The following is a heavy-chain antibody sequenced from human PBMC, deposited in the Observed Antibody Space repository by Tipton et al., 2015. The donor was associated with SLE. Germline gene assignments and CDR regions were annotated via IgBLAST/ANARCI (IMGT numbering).Heavy chain of an antibody. CDR3: ARGYDFDY. V-gene: IGHV4-59*11. Sequence: LRLSCTVSGGSISSHYWSWIRQPPGKGLEWIGDIYYSGSTNYNPSLTSRVTISVDTSKNQFSLKLSSVTAADTAVYYCARGYDFDYWGQGTLVTVSS. CDR1: GGSISSHY. D-gene: IGHD1-1*01. CDR2: IYYSGST. J-gene: IGHJ4*02.